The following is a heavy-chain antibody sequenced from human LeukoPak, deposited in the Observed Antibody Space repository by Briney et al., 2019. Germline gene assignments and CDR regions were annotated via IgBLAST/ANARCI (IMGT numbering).Heavy chain of an antibody. J-gene: IGHJ4*02. V-gene: IGHV3-74*01. Sequence: PGGSLRLSCGASGFSIGASWMHWVRQAPGKGLVWISRISIDGAETIYGDSVKGRFIISRDKAKNTLYLQMNSLGVEDTAVYYCGGGQGGPSGWGEGTLVTVSS. CDR2: ISIDGAET. D-gene: IGHD3-10*01. CDR1: GFSIGASW. CDR3: GGGQGGPSG.